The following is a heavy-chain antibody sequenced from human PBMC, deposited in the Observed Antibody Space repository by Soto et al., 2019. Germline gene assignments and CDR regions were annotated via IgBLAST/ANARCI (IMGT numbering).Heavy chain of an antibody. Sequence: KASETLSLTCAVYGGSFSGYYWSWIRQPPGKGLEWIGEINHSGSTNYNPSLKSRVTISVDTSKNQFSLKLSSVTAADTAVYYCERVDHCTGKQWLGRDYWGQGTLVTVSS. CDR3: ERVDHCTGKQWLGRDY. CDR2: INHSGST. J-gene: IGHJ4*02. V-gene: IGHV4-34*01. CDR1: GGSFSGYY. D-gene: IGHD6-19*01.